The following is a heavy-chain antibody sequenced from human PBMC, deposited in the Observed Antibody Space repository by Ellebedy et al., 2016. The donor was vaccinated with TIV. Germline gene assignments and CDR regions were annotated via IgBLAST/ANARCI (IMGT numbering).Heavy chain of an antibody. J-gene: IGHJ4*02. CDR1: GFTFSSYA. CDR3: ASVLRYFDWLSPIDY. V-gene: IGHV3-30-3*01. CDR2: ISYDGSNK. D-gene: IGHD3-9*01. Sequence: GESLKISXAASGFTFSSYAMHWVRQAPGKGLEWVAVISYDGSNKYYADSVKGRFTISRDNSKNTLYLQMNSLRAEDTAVYYCASVLRYFDWLSPIDYWGQGTLVTVSS.